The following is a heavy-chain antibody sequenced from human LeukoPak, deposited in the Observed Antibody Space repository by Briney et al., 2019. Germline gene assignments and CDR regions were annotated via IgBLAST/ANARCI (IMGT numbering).Heavy chain of an antibody. V-gene: IGHV4-39*07. J-gene: IGHJ3*02. CDR2: IYYSGST. CDR1: GGSISSSSYY. CDR3: ASGVAVAGDAFDI. D-gene: IGHD6-19*01. Sequence: SETLSLTCTVSGGSISSSSYYWGWIRQPPGKGLEWIGSIYYSGSTYYNPSLKSRVTISVDTSKNQFSLKLSSVTAADTAVYYCASGVAVAGDAFDIWGQGTMVTVSS.